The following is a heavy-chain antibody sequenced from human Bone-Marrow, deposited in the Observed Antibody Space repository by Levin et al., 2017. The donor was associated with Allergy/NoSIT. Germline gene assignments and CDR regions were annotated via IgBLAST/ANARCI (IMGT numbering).Heavy chain of an antibody. D-gene: IGHD3-3*01. Sequence: PSETLSLTCTVSGGSINSGGYSWSWIRQSPGKGLEWIGYIYHSGSTYYNPSLKRRVTFSLDRYKKQFSLKVNSMPAADTAVYSCARGTFFDFWSGYQARLTADAFDIWGPGAMVTVSS. V-gene: IGHV4-30-2*06. CDR1: GGSINSGGYS. CDR3: ARGTFFDFWSGYQARLTADAFDI. CDR2: IYHSGST. J-gene: IGHJ3*02.